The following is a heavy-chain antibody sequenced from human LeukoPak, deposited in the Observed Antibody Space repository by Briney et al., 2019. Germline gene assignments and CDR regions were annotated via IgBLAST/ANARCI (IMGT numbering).Heavy chain of an antibody. CDR1: GGSFSGYY. CDR2: INHSGST. CDR3: ARGFPPLIAAAGTSFLDY. J-gene: IGHJ4*02. D-gene: IGHD6-13*01. V-gene: IGHV4-34*01. Sequence: PSETLSLTCAVYGGSFSGYYWSWIRQPPGKGLEWIGEINHSGSTNYNPSLKSRVTISVDTSKNQFSLKLSSVTAADTAVYYCARGFPPLIAAAGTSFLDYWGQGTLVTVSS.